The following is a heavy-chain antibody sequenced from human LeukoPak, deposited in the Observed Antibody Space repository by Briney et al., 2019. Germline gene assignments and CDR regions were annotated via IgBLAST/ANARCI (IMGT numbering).Heavy chain of an antibody. D-gene: IGHD6-13*01. J-gene: IGHJ4*02. CDR1: GFSLSSYW. Sequence: GGSLRLSCAASGFSLSSYWMHWIRQAPGKGLVWVSRINSDGSTTNYADSVKGRFTISRDNAKNTLYLQMNSLRAEDTAVYYCARRQYRSSWYYFDYWGQGTLVTVSS. V-gene: IGHV3-74*01. CDR2: INSDGSTT. CDR3: ARRQYRSSWYYFDY.